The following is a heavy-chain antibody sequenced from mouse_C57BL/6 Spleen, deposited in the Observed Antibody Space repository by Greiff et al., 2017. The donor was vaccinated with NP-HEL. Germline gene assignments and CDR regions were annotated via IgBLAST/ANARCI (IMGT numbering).Heavy chain of an antibody. CDR2: IHPNSGST. Sequence: QVQLQQPGAELVKPGASVKLSCKASGYTFTSYWMHWVKQRPGQGLEWIGMIHPNSGSTNYNEKFKSKATLTVDKSSSTAYMQLSSLTSEDSAVYYCASYDYDGTYYCAMGYWGQGTSVTVSS. CDR3: ASYDYDGTYYCAMGY. V-gene: IGHV1-64*01. CDR1: GYTFTSYW. D-gene: IGHD2-4*01. J-gene: IGHJ4*01.